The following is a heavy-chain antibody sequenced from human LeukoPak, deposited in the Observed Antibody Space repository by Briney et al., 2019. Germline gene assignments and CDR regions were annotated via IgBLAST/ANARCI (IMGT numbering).Heavy chain of an antibody. V-gene: IGHV3-23*01. CDR3: AKGSGSYLSPLYYFDY. CDR1: GFTFSIHA. Sequence: PGGSLRLSCAASGFTFSIHAMSWVRQAPGKGLEWVSGISESGSNTYYADSVKGRFTISRDNSMNTLYLQMNSLRAEDTAVYYCAKGSGSYLSPLYYFDYWGQGTLVTVSS. D-gene: IGHD1-26*01. CDR2: ISESGSNT. J-gene: IGHJ4*02.